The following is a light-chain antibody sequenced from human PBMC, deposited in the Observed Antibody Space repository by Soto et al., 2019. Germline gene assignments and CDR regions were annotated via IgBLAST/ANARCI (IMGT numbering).Light chain of an antibody. CDR3: QQYCHYRT. CDR2: AAS. V-gene: IGKV1-8*01. CDR1: QGISSY. J-gene: IGKJ1*01. Sequence: AIRMTQSPSSLSASTGDRVTITCRASQGISSYLAWYQQKPGKAPKLLIYAASTLQSGVPSRFSGSGSGTDFTLTISCLQSEDFATYYCQQYCHYRTFGQGTKVDIK.